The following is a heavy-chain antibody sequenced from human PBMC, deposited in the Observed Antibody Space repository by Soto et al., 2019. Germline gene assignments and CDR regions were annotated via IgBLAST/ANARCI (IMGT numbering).Heavy chain of an antibody. Sequence: SETLSLTCTVSGGTVSRCGYYWSWIRQHPGKGLEWIGYIYYSGSTYYNPSLKSRVTISVDTSKNQFSLKLSSVTAADTAVYYCAVVVPARFDYWGQGALVTVSS. CDR1: GGTVSRCGYY. D-gene: IGHD2-2*01. CDR2: IYYSGST. CDR3: AVVVPARFDY. V-gene: IGHV4-31*03. J-gene: IGHJ4*02.